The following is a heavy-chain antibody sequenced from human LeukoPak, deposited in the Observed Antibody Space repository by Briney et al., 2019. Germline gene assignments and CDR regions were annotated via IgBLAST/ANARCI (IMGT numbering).Heavy chain of an antibody. CDR1: GYTFTSYG. CDR2: ISAYNGNT. D-gene: IGHD3-22*01. J-gene: IGHJ4*02. V-gene: IGHV1-18*01. Sequence: ASVKVSCKASGYTFTSYGISWVRQAPGQGLEWMGWISAYNGNTNYAQKLQGRVTMTTDTSTSPAYMELRSLRSDDTAVYYCARDPLRGDYYDSSGYCHYWGQGTLVTVSS. CDR3: ARDPLRGDYYDSSGYCHY.